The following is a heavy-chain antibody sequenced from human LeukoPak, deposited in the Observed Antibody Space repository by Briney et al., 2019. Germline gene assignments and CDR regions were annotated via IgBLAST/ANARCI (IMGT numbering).Heavy chain of an antibody. D-gene: IGHD6-19*01. CDR3: ARDRGWLVPDY. J-gene: IGHJ4*02. CDR1: GFTFRTYA. V-gene: IGHV3-30-3*01. Sequence: PGRSLRLSCAASGFTFRTYAMHWVRQAPDKGLEWVAVISYDGTNKYYADSVKGRFTISRDNSKNTLYLQMNSLRADDTAVYYCARDRGWLVPDYWGQGTLVTVSS. CDR2: ISYDGTNK.